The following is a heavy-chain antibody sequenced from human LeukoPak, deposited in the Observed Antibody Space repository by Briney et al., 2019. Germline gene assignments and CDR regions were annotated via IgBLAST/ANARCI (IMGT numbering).Heavy chain of an antibody. CDR1: GYSFTSYW. D-gene: IGHD3-22*01. V-gene: IGHV5-51*01. J-gene: IGHJ4*02. CDR3: ARRGYYYDSSGYYSAFDY. Sequence: GESLKISCKGSGYSFTSYWTGWVRQMPGKGLEWMGIIYPGDSDTRYSPSFQGQVTISADKSISTAYLQWSSLKASDTAMYYCARRGYYYDSSGYYSAFDYWGQGTLVTVSS. CDR2: IYPGDSDT.